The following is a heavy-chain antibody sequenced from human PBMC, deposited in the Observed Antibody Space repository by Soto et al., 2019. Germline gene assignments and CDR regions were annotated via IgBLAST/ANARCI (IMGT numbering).Heavy chain of an antibody. J-gene: IGHJ4*02. D-gene: IGHD2-8*01. CDR1: GYTFTSYG. Sequence: ASVKVSCKASGYTFTSYGISWGRQAPGQGLEWMGWISAYNGNTNYAQKLQGRVTMTTDTSTSTAYMELRSLRSDDTAVYYCARDWAGLGYCTNGVCPFDYWGQGTLVTVSS. CDR3: ARDWAGLGYCTNGVCPFDY. V-gene: IGHV1-18*01. CDR2: ISAYNGNT.